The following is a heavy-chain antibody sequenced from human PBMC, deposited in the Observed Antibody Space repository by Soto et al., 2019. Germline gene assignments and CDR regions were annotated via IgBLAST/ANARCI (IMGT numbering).Heavy chain of an antibody. CDR1: GNIFNDYY. Sequence: QVQLVQSGAEVKRPGASVKVSCQASGNIFNDYYVHWVRQAPGQGLEWMAVINPSGDTPNYAQKFQGRLTMTRDSSTTTVYMELSSLRSEDTAVYYCASEGDRPFSFDYWGQGTLITVSS. V-gene: IGHV1-46*02. CDR3: ASEGDRPFSFDY. J-gene: IGHJ4*02. D-gene: IGHD6-6*01. CDR2: INPSGDTP.